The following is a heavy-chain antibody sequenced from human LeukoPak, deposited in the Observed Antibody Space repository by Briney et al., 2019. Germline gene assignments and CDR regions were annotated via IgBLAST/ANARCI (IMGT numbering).Heavy chain of an antibody. V-gene: IGHV4-34*01. CDR3: ARPGLAYCGGDCYSSGGFYFDY. D-gene: IGHD2-21*01. CDR1: GEYFSTYY. Sequence: PSETLSLTCAVYGEYFSTYYYSWIRQPPGKGLEWIGEINHSGSTNYNPSLKSRLTISVDMSKKQFFLRLSSVTAADTAMYYCARPGLAYCGGDCYSSGGFYFDYWGQGTLVTVSS. J-gene: IGHJ4*02. CDR2: INHSGST.